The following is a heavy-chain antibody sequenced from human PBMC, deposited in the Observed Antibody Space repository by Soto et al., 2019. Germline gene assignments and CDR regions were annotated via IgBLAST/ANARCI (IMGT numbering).Heavy chain of an antibody. D-gene: IGHD3-9*01. CDR2: INAGNGNT. CDR1: GYTFTSYA. CDR3: AATSNVLRYFDWFSAFDI. J-gene: IGHJ3*02. Sequence: ASVKVSCKASGYTFTSYAMHWVRQAPGQRLEWMGWINAGNGNTKYSQKFQGRVTITRDTSASTAYMELSSLRSEDTAVYYCAATSNVLRYFDWFSAFDIWGQGTMVTVSS. V-gene: IGHV1-3*01.